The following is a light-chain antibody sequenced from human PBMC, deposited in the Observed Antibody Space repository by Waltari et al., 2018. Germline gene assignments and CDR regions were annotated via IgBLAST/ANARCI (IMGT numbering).Light chain of an antibody. CDR2: KAS. CDR1: QSIVVW. CDR3: LQYNSYPWT. Sequence: DIQVTQSPSTLSASVGDRVTITCRASQSIVVWLAWYQQKPGKAPRLLIYKASYLESGVPSRFSGSGSGTEFTLTISSLQADDFATYYCLQYNSYPWTFGQGT. J-gene: IGKJ1*01. V-gene: IGKV1-5*03.